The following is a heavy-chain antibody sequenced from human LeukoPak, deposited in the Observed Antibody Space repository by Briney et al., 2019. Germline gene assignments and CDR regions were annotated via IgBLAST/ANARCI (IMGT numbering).Heavy chain of an antibody. Sequence: GRSLRLSCAASGFTFSNYGMHWVRQTPGKGLEWVGTIWYDGVNKYYADAVKGRFTISRGNSKNTLYLQMNSLRAEDTAVYFCARDLTGGREHWGQGTLVTVSS. CDR3: ARDLTGGREH. CDR1: GFTFSNYG. V-gene: IGHV3-33*01. J-gene: IGHJ1*01. CDR2: IWYDGVNK. D-gene: IGHD3-9*01.